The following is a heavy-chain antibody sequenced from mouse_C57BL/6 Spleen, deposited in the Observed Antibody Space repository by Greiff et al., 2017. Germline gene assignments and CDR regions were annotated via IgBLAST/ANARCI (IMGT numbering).Heavy chain of an antibody. CDR3: TKRGGYYVYFDV. CDR2: IDPETGGT. D-gene: IGHD2-3*01. Sequence: QVQLQQSGAELVRPGASVTLSCKALGYTFTDYEMHWVKQTPLHGLEWIGAIDPETGGTAYNQKFKGKAILTADKSSSTAYMELRSLTSEDSAVYYCTKRGGYYVYFDVWGTGTTVTVSS. V-gene: IGHV1-15*01. CDR1: GYTFTDYE. J-gene: IGHJ1*03.